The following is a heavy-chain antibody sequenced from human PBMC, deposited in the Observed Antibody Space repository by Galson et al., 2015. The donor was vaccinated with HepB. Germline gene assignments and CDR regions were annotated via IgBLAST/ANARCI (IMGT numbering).Heavy chain of an antibody. V-gene: IGHV3-49*03. CDR2: IRSKAYGGTT. D-gene: IGHD3-3*01. CDR3: TSQERLGTIFGVAIPDYYYGMDV. CDR1: GFTFGDYA. Sequence: SLRLSCAASGFTFGDYAMSWFRQAPGKGLEWVGFIRSKAYGGTTEYAASVKGRFTISRDDSKSIAYLQMNSLKTEDTAVYYCTSQERLGTIFGVAIPDYYYGMDVWGQGTTVTVSS. J-gene: IGHJ6*02.